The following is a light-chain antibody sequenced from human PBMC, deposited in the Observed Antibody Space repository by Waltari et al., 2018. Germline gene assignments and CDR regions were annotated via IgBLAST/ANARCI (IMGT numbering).Light chain of an antibody. CDR3: QQYDNLPRFT. CDR2: NAS. V-gene: IGKV1-33*01. Sequence: DIQMTQSPSSLSASVGDRVSITCRASQDISGYLNWYQHKPGKAPKLLIYNASNLKAGAPSRFSGSASATDFTLTISGLQPEDVATYFCQQYDNLPRFTFGPGTKVTIK. CDR1: QDISGY. J-gene: IGKJ3*01.